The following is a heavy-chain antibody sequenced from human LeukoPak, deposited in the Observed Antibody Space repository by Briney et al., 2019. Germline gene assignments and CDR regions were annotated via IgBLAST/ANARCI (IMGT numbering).Heavy chain of an antibody. Sequence: GESLKISCEGSGYRFTSYWIAWLRQIPGKGLEWMGIIYPGDSDTKYSPSFQGQVTISADKSISTAYLQWSSLKASDTAMYYCARRSYDFRSGDDYWGQGTLVTVSS. D-gene: IGHD3-3*01. J-gene: IGHJ4*02. V-gene: IGHV5-51*01. CDR3: ARRSYDFRSGDDY. CDR1: GYRFTSYW. CDR2: IYPGDSDT.